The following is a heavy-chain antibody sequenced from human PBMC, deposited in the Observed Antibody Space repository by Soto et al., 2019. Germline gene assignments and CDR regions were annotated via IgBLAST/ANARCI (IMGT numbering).Heavy chain of an antibody. CDR1: GFTLSGYW. V-gene: IGHV3-74*01. Sequence: PGGSLRLSCEASGFTLSGYWMHWVRQVPGKGLVRVSRISPDGSSTTHADSVKGRFTISRDNAKNTLYLQMNSLRPEDTAVHYCVRPRYDGSGTPFDYWGQGTLVTVS. CDR2: ISPDGSST. J-gene: IGHJ4*02. CDR3: VRPRYDGSGTPFDY. D-gene: IGHD3-22*01.